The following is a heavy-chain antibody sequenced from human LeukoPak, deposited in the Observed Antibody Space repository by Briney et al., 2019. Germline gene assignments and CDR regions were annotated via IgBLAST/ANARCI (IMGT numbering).Heavy chain of an antibody. Sequence: GGSLRLSCAASGFAFDNFAMHWVRRAPGKGLEWVSGISYNSGGRGYADSVKGRFTISRDNAKNSLYLQMNSLRSEDTALYYCAKDSLGEASGGMDVWGQGTTVTVSS. D-gene: IGHD3-10*01. J-gene: IGHJ6*02. CDR2: ISYNSGGR. CDR3: AKDSLGEASGGMDV. V-gene: IGHV3-9*01. CDR1: GFAFDNFA.